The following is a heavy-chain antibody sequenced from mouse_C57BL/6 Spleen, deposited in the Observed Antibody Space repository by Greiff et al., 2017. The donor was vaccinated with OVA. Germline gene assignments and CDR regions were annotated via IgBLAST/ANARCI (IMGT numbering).Heavy chain of an antibody. Sequence: EVQLQQSGPELVKPGASVKISCKASGYTFTDYYMNWVKQSHGKSLEWIGDINPNNGGTSYNQKFKGKATLTVDKSSSTAYMELRSLTSEDSAVYDCARRAGDYDGFAYWGQGTLVTVSA. J-gene: IGHJ3*01. V-gene: IGHV1-26*01. CDR1: GYTFTDYY. D-gene: IGHD2-4*01. CDR3: ARRAGDYDGFAY. CDR2: INPNNGGT.